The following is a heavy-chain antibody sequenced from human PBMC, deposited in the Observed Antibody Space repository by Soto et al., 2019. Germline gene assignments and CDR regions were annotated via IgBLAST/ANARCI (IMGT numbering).Heavy chain of an antibody. D-gene: IGHD6-19*01. CDR1: GFTFSSYE. CDR3: ARGAVAGTLEYYYYGMDV. J-gene: IGHJ6*02. V-gene: IGHV3-48*03. CDR2: ISSSGSTI. Sequence: PGGSLRLSCAASGFTFSSYEMNWVRQAPGKGLEWVSYISSSGSTIYYADSVKGRFTISRDNAKNSLYLQMNSLRAEDTAVYYCARGAVAGTLEYYYYGMDVWGQGTTVTVSS.